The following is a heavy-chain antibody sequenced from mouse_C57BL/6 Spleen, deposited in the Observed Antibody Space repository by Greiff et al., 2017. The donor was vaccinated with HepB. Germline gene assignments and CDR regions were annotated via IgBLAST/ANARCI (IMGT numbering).Heavy chain of an antibody. V-gene: IGHV5-16*01. CDR1: GFTFSDYY. CDR3: AREDYYGSSYYWYFDV. CDR2: INYDGIST. D-gene: IGHD1-1*01. Sequence: EVMLVESEGGLVQPGSSMKLSCTASGFTFSDYYMAWVRQVPEKGLEWVANINYDGISTYYLDSLKSRFIISRDNAKNILYLQMSSLKSEDTATYYCAREDYYGSSYYWYFDVWGTGTTVTVSS. J-gene: IGHJ1*03.